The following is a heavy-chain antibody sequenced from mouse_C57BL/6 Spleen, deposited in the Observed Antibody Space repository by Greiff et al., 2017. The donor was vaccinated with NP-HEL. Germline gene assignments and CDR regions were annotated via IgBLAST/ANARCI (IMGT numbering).Heavy chain of an antibody. Sequence: EVQLQESGPGLVKPSQSLSLTCSVTGYSITSGYYWNWIRQFPGNKLEWMGYISYDGSNNYNPSLKNRISITRDTSKNQFFLKLNSVTTEDTATYYCARDRDRYDYDAWFAYWGQGTLVTVSA. CDR2: ISYDGSN. J-gene: IGHJ3*01. CDR3: ARDRDRYDYDAWFAY. V-gene: IGHV3-6*01. CDR1: GYSITSGYY. D-gene: IGHD2-4*01.